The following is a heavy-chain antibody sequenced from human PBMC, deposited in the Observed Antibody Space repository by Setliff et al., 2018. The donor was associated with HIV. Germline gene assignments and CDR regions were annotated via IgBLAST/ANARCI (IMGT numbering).Heavy chain of an antibody. CDR2: IHHSGIT. J-gene: IGHJ6*03. CDR1: GGSFSGYY. D-gene: IGHD2-2*01. Sequence: SETLSLTCAVYGGSFSGYYWGWIRQPPGKGLEWIGEIHHSGITNYNPSLKSRVTISIDTSKNQFSLKLSSVTAADTAVYSCARATPFVVVPAAPNYYYYMDVWGKGTTVTAP. CDR3: ARATPFVVVPAAPNYYYYMDV. V-gene: IGHV4-34*01.